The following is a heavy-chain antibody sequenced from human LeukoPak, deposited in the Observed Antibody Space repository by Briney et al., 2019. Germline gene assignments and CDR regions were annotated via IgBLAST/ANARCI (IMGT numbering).Heavy chain of an antibody. Sequence: PGGSLRLSCAASGFTFSSYEMNWVRQAPGKGLEWVSYISSSGSTIYYADSVKGRFTISRDNAKNSVYLQMNSLRAEDTAVYYCARDSGAWYHWFDPWGQGTLVTVPS. CDR2: ISSSGSTI. D-gene: IGHD6-19*01. J-gene: IGHJ5*02. V-gene: IGHV3-48*03. CDR3: ARDSGAWYHWFDP. CDR1: GFTFSSYE.